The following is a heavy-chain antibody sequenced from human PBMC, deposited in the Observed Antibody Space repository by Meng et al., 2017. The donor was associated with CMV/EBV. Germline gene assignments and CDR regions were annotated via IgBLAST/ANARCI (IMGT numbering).Heavy chain of an antibody. CDR2: INPDCGKT. J-gene: IGHJ4*02. Sequence: ASVKVSCKASGYTFTSYYVHWVRQAPGQGLVWMGIINPDCGKTTYAQKIQGRVAMTRDTSTSTVYMDRSSLRPEDTAVYYCARDPYGAGSSALDHWGQGTLVTVSS. D-gene: IGHD3-10*01. V-gene: IGHV1-46*01. CDR3: ARDPYGAGSSALDH. CDR1: GYTFTSYY.